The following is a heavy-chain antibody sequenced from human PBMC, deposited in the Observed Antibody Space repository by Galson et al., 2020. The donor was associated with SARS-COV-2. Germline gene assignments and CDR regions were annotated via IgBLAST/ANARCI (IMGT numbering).Heavy chain of an antibody. Sequence: SETLSLTCTVSGYSVSTTNYWGWDRQPPGRGLEWIGSVYPSGPTYYNPSLKSRVTISVDTSTNQFSLRLDSVTAADTALYYCARQGVNMIVLVTVPGWYFDLWGRGTLVTVSS. J-gene: IGHJ2*01. V-gene: IGHV4-38-2*02. D-gene: IGHD3-22*01. CDR3: ARQGVNMIVLVTVPGWYFDL. CDR2: VYPSGPT. CDR1: GYSVSTTNY.